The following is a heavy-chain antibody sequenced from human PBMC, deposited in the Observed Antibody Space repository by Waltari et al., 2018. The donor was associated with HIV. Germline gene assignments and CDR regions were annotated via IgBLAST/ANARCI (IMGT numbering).Heavy chain of an antibody. CDR2: ISHRVST. J-gene: IGHJ4*02. D-gene: IGHD3-3*01. Sequence: QVQLQESGPGLVKPSETLSLPCAVSGGFFSNYYWSWIRQPPGKGMEWIAYISHRVSTNYNPSLRSRVTISLDTSKNQFSLRLSSVTAADTAVDYCARSPIFGVVPQSVDYWGQGTLVTGSS. V-gene: IGHV4-59*01. CDR1: GGFFSNYY. CDR3: ARSPIFGVVPQSVDY.